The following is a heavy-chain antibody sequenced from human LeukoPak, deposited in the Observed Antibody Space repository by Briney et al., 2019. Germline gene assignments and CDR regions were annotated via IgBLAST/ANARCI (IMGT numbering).Heavy chain of an antibody. CDR3: ARGGGDYDSSGYFDY. J-gene: IGHJ4*02. CDR1: GFTVSSNY. Sequence: GGSLRLSCAASGFTVSSNYMSWVRQAPGKGLEWVSVIYSGGSTYYADSVKGRFTISRDNSKNTLYLQMNSLRAEDTAVYYCARGGGDYDSSGYFDYWGQGTLVTVSS. D-gene: IGHD3-22*01. V-gene: IGHV3-53*01. CDR2: IYSGGST.